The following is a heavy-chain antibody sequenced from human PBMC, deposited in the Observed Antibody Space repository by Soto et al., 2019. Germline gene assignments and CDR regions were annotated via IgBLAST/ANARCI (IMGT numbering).Heavy chain of an antibody. CDR3: ARSDTGYYDSSGYYQPLFDY. CDR2: ISSSGSTI. D-gene: IGHD3-22*01. V-gene: IGHV3-48*03. J-gene: IGHJ4*02. Sequence: VGSLRLSCAASGFTFSSYEMNWVRRAPGKGLEWVSYISSSGSTIYYADSVKGRFTISRDNAKNSLYLQMNSLRAEDTAVYYCARSDTGYYDSSGYYQPLFDYWGQGTLVTVS. CDR1: GFTFSSYE.